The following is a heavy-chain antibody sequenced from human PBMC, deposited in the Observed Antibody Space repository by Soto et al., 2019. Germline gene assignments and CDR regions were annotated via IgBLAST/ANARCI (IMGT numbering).Heavy chain of an antibody. Sequence: EVQLLESGGGLVQPGGSLSLSCVASGLTFSSYAMSWVRQGPGKGLEWVSVISSGGGSTYYADSVKGRFTISRDNSKNTFYLRMNNLRADDTAVYFCAKYWQEVSGFGMDVWGQGTTVTVSS. CDR1: GLTFSSYA. CDR2: ISSGGGST. CDR3: AKYWQEVSGFGMDV. J-gene: IGHJ6*01. D-gene: IGHD2-15*01. V-gene: IGHV3-23*01.